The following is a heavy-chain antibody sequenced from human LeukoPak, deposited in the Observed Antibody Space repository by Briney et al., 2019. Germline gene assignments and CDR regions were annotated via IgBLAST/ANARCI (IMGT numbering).Heavy chain of an antibody. CDR1: GFTFSSYS. J-gene: IGHJ6*03. CDR2: ISSSSSYI. V-gene: IGHV3-21*04. CDR3: ARGANPPWAAPRGAGYYYYMDV. D-gene: IGHD3-10*01. Sequence: GGSLRLSCAASGFTFSSYSMNWVRQAPGKGLEWVSSISSSSSYIYYADSVKGRFTISRDNAKNSLYLQMNSLRAEDTAVYYCARGANPPWAAPRGAGYYYYMDVWGKGTTVTISS.